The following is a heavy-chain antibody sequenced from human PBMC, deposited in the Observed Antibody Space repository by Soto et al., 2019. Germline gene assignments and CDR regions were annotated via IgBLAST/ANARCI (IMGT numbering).Heavy chain of an antibody. CDR2: ISGSDGST. Sequence: EVQLLESGGGLVQPGGSLRLSCAASGFTFSSYAMSWVRQAPGKGLERVSVISGSDGSTYYADSVKGRFTISRDNSKNTLYLQRKSLRAEDTAVYYCARRSSGWYFDYWGQGTLVTVSS. D-gene: IGHD6-19*01. CDR3: ARRSSGWYFDY. J-gene: IGHJ4*02. CDR1: GFTFSSYA. V-gene: IGHV3-23*01.